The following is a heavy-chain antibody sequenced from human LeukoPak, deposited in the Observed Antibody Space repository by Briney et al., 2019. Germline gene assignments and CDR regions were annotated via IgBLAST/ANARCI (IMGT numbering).Heavy chain of an antibody. J-gene: IGHJ6*03. CDR2: MNPNSGNT. D-gene: IGHD3-3*01. CDR1: GYTFTSYD. Sequence: ASVKVSCKASGYTFTSYDINWVRQATGQGLEWMGWMNPNSGNTGYAQKFQGRVTMTRNTSISTAYMELSSLRSEDTAVYYCARRGGDNYDFWSGYFYYYYMDVWGKGTTVTVSS. CDR3: ARRGGDNYDFWSGYFYYYYMDV. V-gene: IGHV1-8*01.